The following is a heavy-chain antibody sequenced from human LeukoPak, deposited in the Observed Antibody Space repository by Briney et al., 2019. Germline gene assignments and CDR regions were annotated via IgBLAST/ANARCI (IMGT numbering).Heavy chain of an antibody. CDR2: ITPNGGTA. J-gene: IGHJ4*02. CDR1: GFTFTNYA. CDR3: ARVSKGPDY. V-gene: IGHV3-64*01. Sequence: GESLRLSCAASGFTFTNYAMYWVRQAPGKGLEYVSAITPNGGTAYYANSVKGRFTISRDNSKNMMSLQMGSLKPEDMAVYYCARVSKGPDYWGQGTLVTVSS.